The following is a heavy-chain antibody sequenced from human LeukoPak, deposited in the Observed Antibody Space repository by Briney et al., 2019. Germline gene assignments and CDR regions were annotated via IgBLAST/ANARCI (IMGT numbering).Heavy chain of an antibody. CDR1: GFTFSSYA. D-gene: IGHD4-23*01. J-gene: IGHJ3*02. CDR3: ARGRGGNFGGDAFDI. Sequence: EGSLRLSCASSGFTFSSYAVHWIRQAPGKGLEWVAVISYDGSNKYYADSVKGRFTISRDNSKNTLYLQMNSLRAEDTAVYYCARGRGGNFGGDAFDIWGQGTMVTVSS. CDR2: ISYDGSNK. V-gene: IGHV3-30*04.